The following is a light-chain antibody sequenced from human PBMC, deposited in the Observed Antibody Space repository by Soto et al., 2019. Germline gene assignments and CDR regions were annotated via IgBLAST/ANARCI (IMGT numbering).Light chain of an antibody. CDR3: TSYTGSSVLYV. V-gene: IGLV2-14*01. CDR2: EVS. J-gene: IGLJ1*01. Sequence: QSALTQPASVSGSPGQSITVSCTGTSSDVGGYNYVSWYQQHPGKAPKLMIYEVSNRPSGVSNRFSGSKSGNAASLTISGLHAEDEADYYCTSYTGSSVLYVFGTGTKLTVL. CDR1: SSDVGGYNY.